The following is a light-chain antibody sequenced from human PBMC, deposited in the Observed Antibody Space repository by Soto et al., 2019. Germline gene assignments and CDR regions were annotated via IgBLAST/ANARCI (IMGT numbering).Light chain of an antibody. J-gene: IGKJ2*01. CDR3: QQYNNVPYT. V-gene: IGKV1-33*01. Sequence: DLQMTQSQSSLSASVGDRVTITCQASQDINNYLNWYQQKSGKAPNLLIYDASDLEPGFPSRLSGSGSGTNFSFTISSLQREDMGTYYCQQYNNVPYTFCQGTKLEIK. CDR2: DAS. CDR1: QDINNY.